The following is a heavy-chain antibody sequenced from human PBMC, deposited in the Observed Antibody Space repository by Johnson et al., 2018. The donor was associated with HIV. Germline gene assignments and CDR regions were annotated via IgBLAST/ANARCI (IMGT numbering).Heavy chain of an antibody. CDR1: GFTFSSYA. CDR2: IKQDGSEK. J-gene: IGHJ3*02. Sequence: VQLVESGGGLVQPGGSLRLSCAASGFTFSSYAMSWVRQAPGKGLEWVANIKQDGSEKYYVDSVKGRFTISRDNAKNSLYLQMNSLRAEDPAVYYCARGDIVVVPAATRAQDAFDIWGQGTMVTVSS. CDR3: ARGDIVVVPAATRAQDAFDI. D-gene: IGHD2-2*01. V-gene: IGHV3-7*02.